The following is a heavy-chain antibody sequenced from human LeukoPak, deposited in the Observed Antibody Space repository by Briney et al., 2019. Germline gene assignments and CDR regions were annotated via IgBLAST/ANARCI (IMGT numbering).Heavy chain of an antibody. CDR3: ARRLLNYGMDV. V-gene: IGHV4-59*08. CDR2: IYYSGST. J-gene: IGHJ6*02. CDR1: GGSISSYY. Sequence: SETLSLTCTVSGGSISSYYWTWIRQPPGKGLEWIGYIYYSGSTDYNPSLESRVTISVDTSKNQFSLKLSSVTAADTAVYFCARRLLNYGMDVWGQGTTVTVSS.